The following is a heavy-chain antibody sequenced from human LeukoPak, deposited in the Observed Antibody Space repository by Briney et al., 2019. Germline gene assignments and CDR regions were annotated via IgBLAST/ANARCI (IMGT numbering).Heavy chain of an antibody. D-gene: IGHD4-17*01. J-gene: IGHJ4*02. CDR3: ARDRPTVTTDFDY. CDR2: ISSSGSTI. V-gene: IGHV3-48*03. CDR1: GFTFSSYE. Sequence: GGSLRLSCAASGFTFSSYEMNWVRQAPGKGLEWVSYISSSGSTIYYADSAKGRFTISRDNAKNSLYLQMNSLRAEDTAVYYCARDRPTVTTDFDYWGQGTLVTVSS.